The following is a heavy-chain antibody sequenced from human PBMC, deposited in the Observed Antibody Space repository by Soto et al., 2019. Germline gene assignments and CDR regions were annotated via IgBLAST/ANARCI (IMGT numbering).Heavy chain of an antibody. D-gene: IGHD2-2*01. CDR1: GGSISSCGYY. J-gene: IGHJ3*02. CDR2: IYYSGST. CDR3: ARDVPNCSSTSCYVSAFDI. V-gene: IGHV4-31*03. Sequence: SETLSLTCTVSGGSISSCGYYWSWIRQHPGKGLEWIGYIYYSGSTYYNPSLKSRVTISVDTSKNQFSLKLSSVTAADTAVYYCARDVPNCSSTSCYVSAFDIWGQGTMVTVSS.